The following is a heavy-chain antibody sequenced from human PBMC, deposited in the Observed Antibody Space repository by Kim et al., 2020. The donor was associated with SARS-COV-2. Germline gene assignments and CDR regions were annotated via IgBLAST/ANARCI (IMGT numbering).Heavy chain of an antibody. V-gene: IGHV4-34*01. D-gene: IGHD3-9*01. CDR1: GGSFSGYY. J-gene: IGHJ4*02. CDR2: INHSGST. Sequence: SETLSLTCAVYGGSFSGYYWSWIRQPPGKGLEWIGEINHSGSTNYNPALKSRVTISVDTSKNQFSLKLSSVTAADTAVYYCARGQTPTTTYYDILTGYYFCSGGSCYWNYFDYWGQGTLVTVSS. CDR3: ARGQTPTTTYYDILTGYYFCSGGSCYWNYFDY.